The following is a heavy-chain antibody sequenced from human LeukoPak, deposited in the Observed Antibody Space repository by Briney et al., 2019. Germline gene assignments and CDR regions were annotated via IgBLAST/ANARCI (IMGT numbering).Heavy chain of an antibody. V-gene: IGHV3-48*03. CDR1: GFTFSSYE. Sequence: GGYLRRSCAASGFTFSSYEMNWVRQAPGKGLEWVSYISSSGSTIYYADSVKGRFNISRDNAKNSLYLQMNSLRAEDTAVYYCASMGVFDYWGQGTLVTVSS. J-gene: IGHJ4*02. CDR2: ISSSGSTI. D-gene: IGHD1-26*01. CDR3: ASMGVFDY.